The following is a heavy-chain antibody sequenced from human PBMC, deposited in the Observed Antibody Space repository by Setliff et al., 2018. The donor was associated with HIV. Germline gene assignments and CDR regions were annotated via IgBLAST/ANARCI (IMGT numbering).Heavy chain of an antibody. CDR2: INPSGGST. J-gene: IGHJ4*02. CDR1: GYTFTSYY. CDR3: ARSGRETTLYGLYGVHYFDY. V-gene: IGHV1-46*01. D-gene: IGHD4-17*01. Sequence: VASVKVSCKAPGYTFTSYYMHWVRQAPGQGLEWMGVINPSGGSTSYAQKFQGRVTMTRDTSTSKVYMEVSSLRSEDTAVYYCARSGRETTLYGLYGVHYFDYWGQGTLVTVSS.